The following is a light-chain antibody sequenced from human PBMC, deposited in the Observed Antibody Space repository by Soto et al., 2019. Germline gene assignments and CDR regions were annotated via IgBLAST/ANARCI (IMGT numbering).Light chain of an antibody. V-gene: IGKV3-15*01. J-gene: IGKJ1*01. CDR2: GAS. CDR1: ENVKFN. Sequence: ELVMTQSPATLSVSPGERATLSCRASENVKFNLAWYQQRPGQAPRLLIYGASTRATGIQARFSGSGSGTDFTLTIRSLQSEDFAVYYCKQYNNWPTXGQGTKVDIK. CDR3: KQYNNWPT.